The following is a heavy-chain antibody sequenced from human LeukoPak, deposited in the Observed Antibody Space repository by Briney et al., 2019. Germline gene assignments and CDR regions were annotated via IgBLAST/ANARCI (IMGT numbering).Heavy chain of an antibody. CDR2: IRYDGSDK. J-gene: IGHJ4*02. CDR1: RFTFNNFA. V-gene: IGHV3-30*02. CDR3: AKGKGDGYNFILDY. D-gene: IGHD5-24*01. Sequence: GGSLRLSCAASRFTFNNFAMHWVRQAPGKGLEWVGFIRYDGSDKYYTDSVRGRFTISRDNSKNTLYLQMNSLRAEDTAMYYCAKGKGDGYNFILDYWGQGTRVTVSS.